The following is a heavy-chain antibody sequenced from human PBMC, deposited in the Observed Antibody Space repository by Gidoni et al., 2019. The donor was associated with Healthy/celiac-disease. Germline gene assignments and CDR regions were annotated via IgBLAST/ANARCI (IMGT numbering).Heavy chain of an antibody. V-gene: IGHV4-39*01. J-gene: IGHJ4*02. CDR1: GGAISSSSYY. Sequence: QLQLQESGPGLVKPSATLSLTCTVSGGAISSSSYYWGWVRQPPGKGLEWIGSIYYRGSTYYNPSLKSRVTISVDTSKNQFSLKLSSVTAADTAVYYCARMIGTVYWGQGTLVTVSS. D-gene: IGHD3-22*01. CDR3: ARMIGTVY. CDR2: IYYRGST.